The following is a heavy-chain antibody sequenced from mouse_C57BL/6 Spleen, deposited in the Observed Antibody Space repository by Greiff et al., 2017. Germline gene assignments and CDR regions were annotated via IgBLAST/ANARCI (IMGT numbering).Heavy chain of an antibody. Sequence: QVQLQQSGPELVKPGASVKISCKASGYSFTSYYIHWVKQRPGQGLEWIGWIYPGSGNTKYNEKFKGKATLTADTSSSTAYMQLSSLTSEDSAVYYWARRAGTVFDYWGQGTTLTVSS. D-gene: IGHD4-1*01. CDR1: GYSFTSYY. J-gene: IGHJ2*01. CDR3: ARRAGTVFDY. V-gene: IGHV1-66*01. CDR2: IYPGSGNT.